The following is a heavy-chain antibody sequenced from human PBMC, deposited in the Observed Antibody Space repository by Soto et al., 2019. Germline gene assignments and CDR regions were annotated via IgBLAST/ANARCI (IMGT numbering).Heavy chain of an antibody. Sequence: PGGSLRLSCAASGFTVSSNYMSWVRQAPGKGLEWVSVIYSGGSTYYADSVKGRFTISRDNSKNTLYLQMNSLRAEDTAVYYCARDLSLVGLDIWGQGTMVTVSS. D-gene: IGHD2-8*02. J-gene: IGHJ3*02. CDR1: GFTVSSNY. V-gene: IGHV3-66*01. CDR2: IYSGGST. CDR3: ARDLSLVGLDI.